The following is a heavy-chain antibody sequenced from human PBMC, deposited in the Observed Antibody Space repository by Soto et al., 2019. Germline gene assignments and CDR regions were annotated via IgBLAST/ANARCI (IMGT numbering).Heavy chain of an antibody. J-gene: IGHJ4*02. CDR1: CGSISSGGYY. CDR3: ARGRSSTSPYPIGY. CDR2: IYYSGST. Sequence: SETLSLTCTVSCGSISSGGYYWSWIRQHPGKGLGWIGYIYYSGSTYYNPSLKSRVTISVDTSKNQFSLKLSSVTAADTAVYYCARGRSSTSPYPIGYWGQGTLVTVS. D-gene: IGHD2-2*01. V-gene: IGHV4-31*03.